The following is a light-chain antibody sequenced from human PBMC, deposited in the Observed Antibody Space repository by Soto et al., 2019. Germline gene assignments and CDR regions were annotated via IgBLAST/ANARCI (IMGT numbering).Light chain of an antibody. V-gene: IGKV2-28*01. J-gene: IGKJ5*01. CDR1: QSLLQSNGNNH. CDR3: LQAAQSPLT. CDR2: LSS. Sequence: DIVLTQSPLSLPVTPGEPASISCRSSQSLLQSNGNNHVDWYLQRPGQSPQLLLYLSSSRASGVPGRVSGSGSGTEFSLEISRVEAEDVGVYYCLQAAQSPLTFGQGTRLEIK.